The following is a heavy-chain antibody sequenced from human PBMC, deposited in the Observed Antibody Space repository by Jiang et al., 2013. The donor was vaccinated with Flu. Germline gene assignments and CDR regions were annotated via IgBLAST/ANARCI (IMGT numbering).Heavy chain of an antibody. D-gene: IGHD5-12*01. CDR2: TYYRSKWYN. V-gene: IGHV6-1*01. CDR3: ARDPGYSLSLFDS. CDR1: GDSVSSNSAA. Sequence: QTLSLTCAISGDSVSSNSAAWNWIRQSPSRGLEWLGRTYYRSKWYNDYAVSVKSRITINPDTSKNRFSLHLNSVTPEDTAIYYCARDPGYSLSLFDSWGQGTLVTVSS. J-gene: IGHJ4*02.